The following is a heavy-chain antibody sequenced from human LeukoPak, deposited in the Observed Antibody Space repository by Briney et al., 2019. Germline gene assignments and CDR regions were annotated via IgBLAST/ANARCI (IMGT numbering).Heavy chain of an antibody. CDR1: GFTFSSYG. CDR2: TRNKANSYTT. V-gene: IGHV3-72*01. J-gene: IGHJ6*03. CDR3: ASSYDYYYYMDV. Sequence: GGSLRLSCAASGFTFSSYGMSWVRQAPGKGLEWVGRTRNKANSYTTEYAASVKGRFTISRDDSKNSLYLQMNSLKTEDTAVYYCASSYDYYYYMDVWGKGTTVTVSS.